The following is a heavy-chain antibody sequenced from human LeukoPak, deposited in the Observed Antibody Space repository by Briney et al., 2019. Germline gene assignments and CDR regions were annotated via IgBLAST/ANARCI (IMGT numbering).Heavy chain of an antibody. D-gene: IGHD3-10*01. CDR1: GGSISGSSYY. J-gene: IGHJ4*02. CDR3: ARGKLYYYGPGSYYNLDY. CDR2: IYHSGST. Sequence: SETLSLTCTVSGGSISGSSYYWGWIRQPPGKGLEWIGEIYHSGSTNYNPSLKSRVTISVDKSKNQFSLKLSSVTAADTAVYYCARGKLYYYGPGSYYNLDYWGQGTLVTVSS. V-gene: IGHV4-39*07.